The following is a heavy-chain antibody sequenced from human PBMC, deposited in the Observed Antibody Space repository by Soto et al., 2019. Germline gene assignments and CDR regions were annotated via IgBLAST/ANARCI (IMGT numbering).Heavy chain of an antibody. V-gene: IGHV3-23*01. CDR3: AKVVEYYDILTGYRTYYFDY. CDR1: GFTFSSYA. CDR2: ISGSGGST. D-gene: IGHD3-9*01. Sequence: PGGSLRLSCAASGFTFSSYAMSWVRQAPGKGLEWVSAISGSGGSTYYADSVKGRFTISRDNSKNTLYLQMNSLRAEDTAVYYCAKVVEYYDILTGYRTYYFDYWGQGTLVTVSS. J-gene: IGHJ4*02.